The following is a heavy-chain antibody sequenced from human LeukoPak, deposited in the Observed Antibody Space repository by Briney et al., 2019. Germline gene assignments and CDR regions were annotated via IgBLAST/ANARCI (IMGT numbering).Heavy chain of an antibody. CDR2: ISWDGGST. D-gene: IGHD5-24*01. J-gene: IGHJ4*02. V-gene: IGHV3-43D*03. CDR1: GFTFDDYA. Sequence: GGSLRLSCAASGFTFDDYAMHWVRQAPGKGLEWVSLISWDGGSTYYADSVKGRFTISRDNAKNSLYLQMNSLRAEDTAVYYCARDRSPDPRDGHPREFDYWGQGTLVTVSS. CDR3: ARDRSPDPRDGHPREFDY.